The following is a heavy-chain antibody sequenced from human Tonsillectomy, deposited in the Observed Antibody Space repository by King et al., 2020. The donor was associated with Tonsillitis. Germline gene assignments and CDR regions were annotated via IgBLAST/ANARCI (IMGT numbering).Heavy chain of an antibody. J-gene: IGHJ5*02. D-gene: IGHD5-12*01. V-gene: IGHV5-10-1*03. CDR3: ARHEKTAWGGYDYGDWFDP. CDR1: GYSFTSYW. Sequence: DVQLVESGAEVKKPGESLRISCKGSGYSFTSYWISWVRQMPGKGLEWMGRIDPSDSYTNYSPSFQGHVTVSADKSISTAYLQWSSLKASDTAMYYCARHEKTAWGGYDYGDWFDPWGQGTLVTVSS. CDR2: IDPSDSYT.